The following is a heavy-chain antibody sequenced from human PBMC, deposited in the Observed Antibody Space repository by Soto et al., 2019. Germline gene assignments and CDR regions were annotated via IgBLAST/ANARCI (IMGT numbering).Heavy chain of an antibody. V-gene: IGHV3-23*01. Sequence: GGSLRLSCAASGFTFSSYAMGWVRQAPGKGLEWASAISGSGGNTYYADSVKGRFTISRDNSKNTLYLQMNSLRAEDTAVYYCAKPIYSSSHGVPFDPWGQGTLVTVSS. CDR3: AKPIYSSSHGVPFDP. J-gene: IGHJ5*02. CDR2: ISGSGGNT. CDR1: GFTFSSYA. D-gene: IGHD6-6*01.